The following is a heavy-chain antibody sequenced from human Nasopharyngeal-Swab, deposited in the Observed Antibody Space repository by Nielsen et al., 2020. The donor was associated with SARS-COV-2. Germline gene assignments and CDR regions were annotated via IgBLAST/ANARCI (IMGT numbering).Heavy chain of an antibody. D-gene: IGHD1-26*01. Sequence: GESLKISCAASGFTFSNYAMSWVRQAPGKGLEWVSGISASGGSTHYADSVKGRFTISRDSSNNTLYLQMNSLRAEDTAAYYCAKGGRAGATRRYYYGMDVWGQGTTVTVSS. CDR3: AKGGRAGATRRYYYGMDV. V-gene: IGHV3-23*01. CDR2: ISASGGST. J-gene: IGHJ6*02. CDR1: GFTFSNYA.